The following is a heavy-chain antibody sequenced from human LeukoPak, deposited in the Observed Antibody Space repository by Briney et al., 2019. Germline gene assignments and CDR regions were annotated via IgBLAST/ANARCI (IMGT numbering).Heavy chain of an antibody. V-gene: IGHV4-4*02. J-gene: IGHJ3*02. D-gene: IGHD5-18*01. CDR2: IYHSGST. CDR3: ARSGYSYGADAFDI. CDR1: GGSISSSNW. Sequence: SGTLSLTCAVSGGSISSSNWWSWVRQPPGKGLEWIGEIYHSGSTNYNPSLKSRVTISVDTSKNQFSLKLSSVTAADTAVYYCARSGYSYGADAFDIWGQGTMVTVSS.